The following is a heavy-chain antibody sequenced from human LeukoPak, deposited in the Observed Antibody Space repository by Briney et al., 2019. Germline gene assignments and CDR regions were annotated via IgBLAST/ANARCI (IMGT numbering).Heavy chain of an antibody. D-gene: IGHD4-17*01. Sequence: PGGSLRLSCAASGLSFSTYWMTRVRQAPGKGLEWVANIKEDGSVKFYVDSLKGRFTISRDNAKNSLYLQMNSLRAEDTGVYYCAGGGDDYEYWGPGTLVTVSS. CDR2: IKEDGSVK. CDR1: GLSFSTYW. CDR3: AGGGDDYEY. J-gene: IGHJ4*02. V-gene: IGHV3-7*04.